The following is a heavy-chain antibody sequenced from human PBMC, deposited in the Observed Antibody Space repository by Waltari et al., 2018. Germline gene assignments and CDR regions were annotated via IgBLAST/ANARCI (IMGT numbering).Heavy chain of an antibody. J-gene: IGHJ5*02. CDR2: IKEEGSEE. CDR1: GFSFSTNW. Sequence: EVRLVESGGGLVQPGESLRLSCAVSGFSFSTNWMSWVRQAPGKGLEWLANIKEEGSEEYYMDSVKGRFTISRDNAKSSLYLQMDSLRAEDTAVYYCARQANNWFDPWGQGTLVIVSS. V-gene: IGHV3-7*01. CDR3: ARQANNWFDP.